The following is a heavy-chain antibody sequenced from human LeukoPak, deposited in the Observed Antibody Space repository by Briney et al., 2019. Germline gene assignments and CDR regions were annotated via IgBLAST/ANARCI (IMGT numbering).Heavy chain of an antibody. V-gene: IGHV3-48*02. J-gene: IGHJ6*02. D-gene: IGHD3-3*01. CDR2: ISSSSSTI. Sequence: PGGSLRLSCAASGFTFSSYSMNWVRQAPGKGLEWVSYISSSSSTIYYADSVKGRFTISRDNAKNSLYLQMNSLRDEDTAVYYCATRVYYDFWSGYYNYGMDVWGQGTTVTVSS. CDR3: ATRVYYDFWSGYYNYGMDV. CDR1: GFTFSSYS.